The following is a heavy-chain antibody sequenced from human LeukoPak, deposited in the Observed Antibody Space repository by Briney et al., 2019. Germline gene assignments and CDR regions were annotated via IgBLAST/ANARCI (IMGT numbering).Heavy chain of an antibody. J-gene: IGHJ5*02. V-gene: IGHV3-64D*06. CDR2: ISSNGGST. D-gene: IGHD3-16*01. CDR3: VKTRTNQFGNWFDP. CDR1: GFTFSSYA. Sequence: GGSLRLSCAASGFTFSSYAMHWVRQAPGKGLEYVSAISSNGGSTYYADSVKGRFTISRDNSKNTLYLQMSSLRAEDTAVYYCVKTRTNQFGNWFDPWGQGTLVTVSS.